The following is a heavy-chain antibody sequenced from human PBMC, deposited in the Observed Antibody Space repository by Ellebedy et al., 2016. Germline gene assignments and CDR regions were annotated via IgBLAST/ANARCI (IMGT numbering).Heavy chain of an antibody. D-gene: IGHD3/OR15-3a*01. V-gene: IGHV3-23*01. Sequence: GGSLRLXXAASGFIFNTFFMGWVRQAPGKGLEWVSTISAGGDNTQFADSVKGRFTVSRDNSRNTVYLQMNDLRVEDTALYYCRHGHYADYWGQGTLVTVSS. CDR3: RHGHYADY. CDR2: ISAGGDNT. J-gene: IGHJ4*02. CDR1: GFIFNTFF.